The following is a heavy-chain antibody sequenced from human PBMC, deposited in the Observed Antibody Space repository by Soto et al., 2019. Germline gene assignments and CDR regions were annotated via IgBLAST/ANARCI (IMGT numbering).Heavy chain of an antibody. CDR1: GGYIIGYY. V-gene: IGHV4-59*01. J-gene: IGHJ6*02. CDR2: IYYSGST. D-gene: IGHD5-12*01. Sequence: SETLSLTCTVSGGYIIGYYGSWIRQPPGKGLEWIGYIYYSGSTNYNPSLKSRVTISVDTSKNQFSLKLSSVTAADTAVYYCARQMRGATISIYYYGMDVWGQGTTVTVSS. CDR3: ARQMRGATISIYYYGMDV.